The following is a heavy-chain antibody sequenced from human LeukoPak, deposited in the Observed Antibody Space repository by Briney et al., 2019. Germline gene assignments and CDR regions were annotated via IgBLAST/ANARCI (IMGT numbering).Heavy chain of an antibody. V-gene: IGHV3-7*02. CDR3: ARQQSDAFDI. D-gene: IGHD6-13*01. J-gene: IGHJ3*02. Sequence: PGGSLRLSCAAPGITFSNYWMSWVRQAPGKGPEWVANIKQDGSEKYYVDSVKGRFTISRDNAKNSLCLQMNSLRAEDTAVYYCARQQSDAFDIWGQGTMVTVSS. CDR1: GITFSNYW. CDR2: IKQDGSEK.